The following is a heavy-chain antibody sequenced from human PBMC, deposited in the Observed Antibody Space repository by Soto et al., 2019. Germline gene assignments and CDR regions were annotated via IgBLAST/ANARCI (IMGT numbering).Heavy chain of an antibody. V-gene: IGHV3-7*03. CDR2: IKQDGSQK. CDR1: GFSSSSFC. J-gene: IGHJ6*02. D-gene: IGHD6-6*01. Sequence: PGGSLRLSCAASGFSSSSFCMTWLRQAPGKGLEWVGNIKQDGSQKYYVDSVKGRFTISRDNAKNSLYLQMNSLRAEDTVVYYCARVGVDSSSFYYYGMDVWGQGTTVTVSS. CDR3: ARVGVDSSSFYYYGMDV.